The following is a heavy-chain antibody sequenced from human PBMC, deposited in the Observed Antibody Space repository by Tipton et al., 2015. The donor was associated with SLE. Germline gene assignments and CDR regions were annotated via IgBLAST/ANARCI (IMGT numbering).Heavy chain of an antibody. Sequence: LRLSCTVSGGSISSHYWSWIRQPPGKGLEWIGYIYYSGSTNYNPSLKSRVTISVDTSKNQFSLKLSSVTAADTAVYYCARDQEDQGYSYGPDAFDIWGQGTMVTVSS. CDR1: GGSISSHY. CDR2: IYYSGST. D-gene: IGHD5-18*01. J-gene: IGHJ3*02. CDR3: ARDQEDQGYSYGPDAFDI. V-gene: IGHV4-59*11.